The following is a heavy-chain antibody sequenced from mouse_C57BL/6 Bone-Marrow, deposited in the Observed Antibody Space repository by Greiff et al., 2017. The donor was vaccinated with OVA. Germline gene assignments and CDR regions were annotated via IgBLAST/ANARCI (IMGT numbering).Heavy chain of an antibody. D-gene: IGHD2-1*01. J-gene: IGHJ1*03. V-gene: IGHV1-5*01. CDR2: IYPGNSDT. Sequence: VQLQQSGTVLARPGASVKMSCKTSGYTFTSYWMHWVKQRPGQGLEWIGAIYPGNSDTSYKQKFKGKAKLTAVTSASPAYMELSSLTNKDSAIYYCTKALWYHWYFGVWGTGTTVTVSS. CDR1: GYTFTSYW. CDR3: TKALWYHWYFGV.